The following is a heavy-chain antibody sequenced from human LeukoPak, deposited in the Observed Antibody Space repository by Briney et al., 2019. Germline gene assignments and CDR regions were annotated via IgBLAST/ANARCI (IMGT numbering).Heavy chain of an antibody. J-gene: IGHJ4*02. V-gene: IGHV3-21*04. Sequence: GGSLRLSCAASGFTFSSYSMNWVRQAPGKGLEWVSSISSSSSYIYYADSVKGRFTISRDNAKNSLYLQMNSLRVEDTAVYYCAKEGYYGSGSYYRRGFDYWGQGTLVTVSS. CDR3: AKEGYYGSGSYYRRGFDY. CDR2: ISSSSSYI. D-gene: IGHD3-10*01. CDR1: GFTFSSYS.